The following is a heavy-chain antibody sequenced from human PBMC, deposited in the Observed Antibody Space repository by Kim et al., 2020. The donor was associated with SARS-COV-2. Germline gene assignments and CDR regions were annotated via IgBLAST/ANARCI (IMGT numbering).Heavy chain of an antibody. CDR3: ASGRGSGSYEALDY. CDR2: ISYDGSNK. Sequence: GGSLRLSCAASGFTFSNYAMHWVRQAPGKGLEWVAVISYDGSNKYYADSVKGRFTISRDNSKNTLDLQMNSLRAEDTAVYYCASGRGSGSYEALDYWGQGTLVTVSS. V-gene: IGHV3-30-3*01. CDR1: GFTFSNYA. D-gene: IGHD3-10*01. J-gene: IGHJ4*02.